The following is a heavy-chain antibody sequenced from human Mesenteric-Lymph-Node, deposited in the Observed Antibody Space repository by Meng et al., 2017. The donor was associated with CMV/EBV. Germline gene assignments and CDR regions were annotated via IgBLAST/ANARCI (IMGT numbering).Heavy chain of an antibody. CDR2: ISGSGGST. D-gene: IGHD3-22*01. V-gene: IGHV3-23*01. CDR1: GFTFSSYA. J-gene: IGHJ4*02. CDR3: AKDPYDSSGYYVDY. Sequence: GESLKISCAASGFTFSSYAMSWVRQAPGKGLEWVSAISGSGGSTYYADSVKGRFTISRDNSKNTLYLQMNSLRAEDTAVYYCAKDPYDSSGYYVDYWGQGTLVT.